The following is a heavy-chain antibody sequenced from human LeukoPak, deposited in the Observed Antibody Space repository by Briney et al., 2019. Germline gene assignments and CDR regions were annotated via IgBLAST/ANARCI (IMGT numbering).Heavy chain of an antibody. CDR3: ATYRQVLLPFES. CDR1: GFTFSTFA. V-gene: IGHV3-23*01. D-gene: IGHD2-8*02. Sequence: GGSLRLSCEASGFTFSTFAMIWVRQPPGKVLEWVSSIFPSGGEIHYADSVRGRFTISRDNSKSTLSLQMNSLRAEDTAIYYCATYRQVLLPFESWGQGNLVTVSS. J-gene: IGHJ4*02. CDR2: IFPSGGEI.